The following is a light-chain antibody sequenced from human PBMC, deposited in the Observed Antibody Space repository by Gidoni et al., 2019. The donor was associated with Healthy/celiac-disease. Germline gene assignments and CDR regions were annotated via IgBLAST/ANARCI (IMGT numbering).Light chain of an antibody. CDR2: GAS. J-gene: IGKJ2*01. Sequence: VFTQSPATLSVSPGERATLSCRASQSFSSNLAWYQQKPGQAPRLLIYGASTRDTGIPARFSGSGSGTEFTLTISSLQSEDFAVYYCQQYNNWPYTFGQGTKLEIK. CDR3: QQYNNWPYT. V-gene: IGKV3-15*01. CDR1: QSFSSN.